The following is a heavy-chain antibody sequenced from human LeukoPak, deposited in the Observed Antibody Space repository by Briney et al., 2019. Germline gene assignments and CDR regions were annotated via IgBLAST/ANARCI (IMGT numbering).Heavy chain of an antibody. CDR1: GGSISRYY. J-gene: IGHJ4*02. D-gene: IGHD3-10*01. Sequence: PSETLSLTCTVSGGSISRYYWSWIRQPPGKGLEWIGYISYTGSTTYNSSLKSRVTISLDTSQNQFSLKLTSVTPADTAVYYCARGRASLDYWGQGTLVTVSS. CDR2: ISYTGST. CDR3: ARGRASLDY. V-gene: IGHV4-59*01.